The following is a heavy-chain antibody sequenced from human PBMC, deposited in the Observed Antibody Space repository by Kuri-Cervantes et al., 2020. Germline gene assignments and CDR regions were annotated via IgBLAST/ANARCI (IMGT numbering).Heavy chain of an antibody. V-gene: IGHV4-61*01. J-gene: IGHJ1*01. CDR2: IYKSGRT. Sequence: SKTLSLTCTVSGDSVNSGSHYWSWIRQPPGKGLEWIGFIYKSGRTNYNASLKSRVTMSVDTSKNQLSLQLSFVTAADTAVYFCARVKWLAALQFTESPTGYFQTWGQGTLVTVSS. D-gene: IGHD3-3*01. CDR1: GDSVNSGSHY. CDR3: ARVKWLAALQFTESPTGYFQT.